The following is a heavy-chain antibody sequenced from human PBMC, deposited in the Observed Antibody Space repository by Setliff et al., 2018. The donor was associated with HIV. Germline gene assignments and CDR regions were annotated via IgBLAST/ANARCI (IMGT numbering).Heavy chain of an antibody. CDR1: GGSVSSSTTYY. V-gene: IGHV4-39*01. Sequence: SLTCTVSGGSVSSSTTYYWGWIRQPPGKGLEWIGSMYYTGSSYYNPSLKSRVTISVDTSNNQFSLRLKSVTAADTAVYFCAQMSISASVYFDCWGQGTLVTVSS. CDR2: MYYTGSS. CDR3: AQMSISASVYFDC. D-gene: IGHD2-21*01. J-gene: IGHJ4*02.